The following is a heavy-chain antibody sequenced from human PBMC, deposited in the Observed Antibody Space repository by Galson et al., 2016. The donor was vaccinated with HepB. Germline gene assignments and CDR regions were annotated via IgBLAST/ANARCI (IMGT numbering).Heavy chain of an antibody. CDR1: GFTFGSYA. CDR3: AKVDCGGVCKRFDY. J-gene: IGHJ4*02. D-gene: IGHD2-21*02. CDR2: ITNIGGNT. V-gene: IGHV3-23*01. Sequence: SLRLSCAASGFTFGSYAMHWVRQAPGKGLEWVSSITNIGGNTYYADSVKGRFTISRDNSKNTLYLQMSSLRAEDTALYYCAKVDCGGVCKRFDYWGQGTLVTVPS.